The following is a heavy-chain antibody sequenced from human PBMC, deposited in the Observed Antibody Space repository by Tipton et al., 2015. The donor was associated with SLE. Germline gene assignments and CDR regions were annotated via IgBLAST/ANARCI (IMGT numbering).Heavy chain of an antibody. CDR2: IYYSGST. Sequence: TLSLTCTVSGGPISSGDYYWSWIRQPPGKGLEWIGYIYYSGSTYYNPSLKSRVTISVDTSKNQFSLKLSSVTAADTAVYYCARVLVVVTALDYWGQGTLVTVSS. V-gene: IGHV4-30-4*01. CDR3: ARVLVVVTALDY. D-gene: IGHD2-21*02. J-gene: IGHJ4*02. CDR1: GGPISSGDYY.